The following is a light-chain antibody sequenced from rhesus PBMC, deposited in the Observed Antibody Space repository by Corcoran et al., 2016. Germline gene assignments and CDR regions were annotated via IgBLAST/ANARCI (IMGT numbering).Light chain of an antibody. J-gene: IGKJ3*01. V-gene: IGKV1-28*01. Sequence: DIQMTQSPSSLSASVGDTVTITCRASQGISSYLNWFQQKPGKAPKLLIYAASSLESGVPSRFSGSGSGTEFTLTISRLQPEDFAAYYCLQHNSYPFPFGPGTKLDIK. CDR3: LQHNSYPFP. CDR1: QGISSY. CDR2: AAS.